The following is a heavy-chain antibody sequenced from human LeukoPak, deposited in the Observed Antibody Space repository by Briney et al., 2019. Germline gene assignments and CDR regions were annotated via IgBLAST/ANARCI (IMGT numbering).Heavy chain of an antibody. CDR3: ARQDSSGWPYFDY. J-gene: IGHJ4*02. V-gene: IGHV4-59*08. CDR1: GGSISSYC. Sequence: SETLSLTCTVSGGSISSYCWSWIRQPPGKGLEWIGYIYYSGSTNYNPSLESRVTISVDTSKNQFSLKLSSVTAADTAVYYCARQDSSGWPYFDYWGQGTLVTVSS. CDR2: IYYSGST. D-gene: IGHD6-19*01.